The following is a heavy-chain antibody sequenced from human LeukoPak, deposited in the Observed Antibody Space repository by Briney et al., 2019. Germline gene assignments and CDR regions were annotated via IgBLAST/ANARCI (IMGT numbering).Heavy chain of an antibody. Sequence: TGGSLRLSCAASGFTFSSYSMNWVRQAPGKGLEWVSSISSSSSYIYYADSVKGRFTISRDNAKNSLYLQMNSLRAEDTAVYYCARELAVAGYYYYGMDVWGQGTTVTVSS. J-gene: IGHJ6*02. CDR3: ARELAVAGYYYYGMDV. D-gene: IGHD6-19*01. CDR1: GFTFSSYS. CDR2: ISSSSSYI. V-gene: IGHV3-21*01.